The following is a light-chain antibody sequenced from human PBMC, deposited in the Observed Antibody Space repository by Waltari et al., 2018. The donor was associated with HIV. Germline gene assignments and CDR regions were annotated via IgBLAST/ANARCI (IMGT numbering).Light chain of an antibody. CDR2: GNS. CDR3: QSYDSGLSGYV. Sequence: QSVLTQPPSVSGAPGQRVTISCTGSSSNIGAGYDVPWYQHLAGTAPKLLTYGNSNRPSGVPDRFSGSKSGTSASLAITGLQAEDEADYYCQSYDSGLSGYVFGTGTKVTVL. J-gene: IGLJ1*01. V-gene: IGLV1-40*01. CDR1: SSNIGAGYD.